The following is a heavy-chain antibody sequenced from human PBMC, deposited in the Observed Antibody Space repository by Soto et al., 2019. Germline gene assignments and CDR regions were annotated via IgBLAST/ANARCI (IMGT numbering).Heavy chain of an antibody. V-gene: IGHV3-7*05. J-gene: IGHJ6*02. CDR1: GFTFSSYW. CDR3: ARDPSGYSSSWYEYYYYYGMDV. Sequence: GGSLRLSCAASGFTFSSYWMSWVRQAPGKGLEWVANIKQDGSEKYYVDSVKGRLTISRDNAKNSRYLQMNSLRAEDTAVYYCARDPSGYSSSWYEYYYYYGMDVWGQGTTVTVSS. D-gene: IGHD6-13*01. CDR2: IKQDGSEK.